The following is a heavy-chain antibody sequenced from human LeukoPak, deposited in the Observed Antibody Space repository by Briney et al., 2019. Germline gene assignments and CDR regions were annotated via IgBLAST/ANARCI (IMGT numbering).Heavy chain of an antibody. D-gene: IGHD3-16*01. Sequence: GGSLRLSCAASGFTFSSYAMHWVRQAPGKGLEWVAVISYDGSNKYYADSVKGRFTISRDNSKNTLYLQMYSLRAEDTAVYYCARNTFGGYAPRQFDDWGQGTLVTVSS. J-gene: IGHJ4*02. V-gene: IGHV3-30-3*01. CDR1: GFTFSSYA. CDR3: ARNTFGGYAPRQFDD. CDR2: ISYDGSNK.